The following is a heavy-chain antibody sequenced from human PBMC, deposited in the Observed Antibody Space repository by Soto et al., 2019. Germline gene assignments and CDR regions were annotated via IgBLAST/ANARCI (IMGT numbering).Heavy chain of an antibody. CDR3: ARDRIPTLYSSSTNYYYYGMDV. J-gene: IGHJ6*02. CDR2: INPNSGGT. D-gene: IGHD6-6*01. CDR1: GYTFTGYY. Sequence: ASVKVSCKASGYTFTGYYMHWVRQAPGQGLEWMGWINPNSGGTNYAQKFQGRVTMTRDTSISTAYMGLSRLRSDDTAVYYCARDRIPTLYSSSTNYYYYGMDVWGQGTTVTVSS. V-gene: IGHV1-2*02.